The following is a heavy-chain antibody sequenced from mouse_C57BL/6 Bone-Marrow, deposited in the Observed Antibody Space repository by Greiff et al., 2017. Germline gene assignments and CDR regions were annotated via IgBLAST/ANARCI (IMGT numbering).Heavy chain of an antibody. CDR2: FYPGSGRI. CDR1: GYTFTEYT. Sequence: QVQLQQSGAELVKPGASVKLSCKASGYTFTEYTIHWVKQRSGQGLEWIGWFYPGSGRIKYNEKFKDKATLTADKSSSTVYMELSRLTSEDSAVYVWARHEFLDYYGSPWFAYWGQGALVTVSA. CDR3: ARHEFLDYYGSPWFAY. J-gene: IGHJ3*01. V-gene: IGHV1-62-2*01. D-gene: IGHD1-1*01.